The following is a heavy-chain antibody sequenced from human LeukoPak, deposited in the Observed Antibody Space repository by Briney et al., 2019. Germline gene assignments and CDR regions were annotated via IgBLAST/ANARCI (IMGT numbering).Heavy chain of an antibody. CDR2: VSGYNGNT. CDR3: ARGAREVLLWFGEFSP. V-gene: IGHV1-18*04. CDR1: GHTFTGYY. D-gene: IGHD3-10*01. J-gene: IGHJ5*02. Sequence: ASVKVSCKASGHTFTGYYMHWVRQAPGQGLEWMGWVSGYNGNTKYAQKLQGRVTMTTDTSTSTAYMELRSLRPDDTAVYYCARGAREVLLWFGEFSPWGQGTLVTVSS.